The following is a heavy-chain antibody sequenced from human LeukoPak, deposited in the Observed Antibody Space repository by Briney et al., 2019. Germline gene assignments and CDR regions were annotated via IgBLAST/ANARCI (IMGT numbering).Heavy chain of an antibody. Sequence: SETLSLTCAVYGGSFSGYVWNWIRQSPGKGLEWIGEINHRGSTDYNPSLESRVTISVDTPKNQFSLTLTSVTAADTAVYYCARHGERRRAPSKFFGVVSGYMDVWGKGTTVTVSS. J-gene: IGHJ6*03. CDR3: ARHGERRRAPSKFFGVVSGYMDV. D-gene: IGHD3-3*01. CDR2: INHRGST. CDR1: GGSFSGYV. V-gene: IGHV4-34*01.